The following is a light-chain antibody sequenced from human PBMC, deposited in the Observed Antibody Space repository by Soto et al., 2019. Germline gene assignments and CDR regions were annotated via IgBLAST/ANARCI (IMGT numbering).Light chain of an antibody. V-gene: IGKV1-39*01. CDR1: QSIDSY. CDR2: GAS. J-gene: IGKJ2*01. Sequence: DIQMTQSPSSLSASIGDRVTITCRASQSIDSYLNWYQQKPGKAPKLLIYGASSLQSGVPSRFSGSGSGTDFTLTISSLQPEDFATYVCQQSYSTPWTFGQGTKLEIK. CDR3: QQSYSTPWT.